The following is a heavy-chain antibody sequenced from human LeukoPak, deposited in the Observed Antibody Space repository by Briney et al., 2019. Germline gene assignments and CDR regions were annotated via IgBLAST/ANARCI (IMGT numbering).Heavy chain of an antibody. CDR3: ARPRGFGQGIDP. CDR1: GGSFSGYY. V-gene: IGHV4-34*01. J-gene: IGHJ5*02. D-gene: IGHD3-10*01. CDR2: INHSGST. Sequence: SETLSLTCAVYGGSFSGYYWSWIRQPPGKGLEWIGEINHSGSTNYNLSLKSRVTISVDTSKNQFSLKLSSVTAADTAVYYCARPRGFGQGIDPWGQGTLVTVSS.